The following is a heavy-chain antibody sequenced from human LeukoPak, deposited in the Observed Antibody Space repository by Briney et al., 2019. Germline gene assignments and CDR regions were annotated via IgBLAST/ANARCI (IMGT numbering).Heavy chain of an antibody. CDR1: GGSISSYY. V-gene: IGHV4-4*07. Sequence: PSETLSLTCTVSGGSISSYYWSWIRQPAWKGLEWIGRIYTSGSTNYNPSLKSRVTMSVDTSKNQFSLKLSSVTAADTAVYYCAREILLLFQDAFDIWGQGTMVTVSS. J-gene: IGHJ3*02. D-gene: IGHD2-15*01. CDR3: AREILLLFQDAFDI. CDR2: IYTSGST.